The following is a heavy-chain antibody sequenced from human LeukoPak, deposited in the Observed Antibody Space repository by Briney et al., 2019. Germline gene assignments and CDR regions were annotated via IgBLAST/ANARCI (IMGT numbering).Heavy chain of an antibody. D-gene: IGHD1-26*01. J-gene: IGHJ4*02. CDR3: ARVPPRESSPGVVGATRKPYYFDY. Sequence: ASVKVSCKASGYTFTSYGISWVRQAPGQGLEWMGWISAYNGNTNYAQKLQGRVTMTTDTSTSTAYMGLRSLRSDDTAVYYCARVPPRESSPGVVGATRKPYYFDYWGQGTLVTVSS. CDR2: ISAYNGNT. V-gene: IGHV1-18*01. CDR1: GYTFTSYG.